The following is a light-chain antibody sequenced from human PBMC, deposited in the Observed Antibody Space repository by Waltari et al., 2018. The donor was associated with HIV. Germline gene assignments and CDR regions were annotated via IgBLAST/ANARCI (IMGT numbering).Light chain of an antibody. V-gene: IGLV2-14*01. CDR1: SSDVGSYSY. CDR2: EVS. J-gene: IGLJ3*02. Sequence: QSALTQPASVSGSPGQPITISCTGSSSDVGSYSYVSWYQQHPDKAPKRMIYEVSNRPAGVSHRFSGSKSGNTASLTISGLQPEDEADYYCNSYTSISTWVFGGGTKLTVL. CDR3: NSYTSISTWV.